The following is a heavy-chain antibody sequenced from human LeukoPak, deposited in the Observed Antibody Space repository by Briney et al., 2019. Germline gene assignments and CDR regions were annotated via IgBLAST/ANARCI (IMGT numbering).Heavy chain of an antibody. V-gene: IGHV3-23*01. CDR1: GFAFSFSA. Sequence: TGGSLRLSCEASGFAFSFSAMTWVRQAPGTGLEWVSTINANAINTYYAASVKGRFTISRDNSKSTLYLQLNSLRAEDTAVYYCAKDPDPIAAAGPLDYWGQGTLVTVSS. D-gene: IGHD6-13*01. CDR2: INANAINT. J-gene: IGHJ4*02. CDR3: AKDPDPIAAAGPLDY.